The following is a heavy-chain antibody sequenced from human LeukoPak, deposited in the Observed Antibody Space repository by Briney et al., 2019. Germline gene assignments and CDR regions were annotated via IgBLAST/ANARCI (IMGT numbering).Heavy chain of an antibody. D-gene: IGHD2-15*01. CDR2: INSDGSRT. Sequence: PGGSLRLSCAASGFTFSTYWMHWVRQAPGKGLVWVSRINSDGSRTTYADSVKGRITISRDNAKNTLYLEMNSLRAEDMAVYYCARAGFCSGGDCFPLFDYWGQGALVTVSS. V-gene: IGHV3-74*01. CDR1: GFTFSTYW. J-gene: IGHJ4*02. CDR3: ARAGFCSGGDCFPLFDY.